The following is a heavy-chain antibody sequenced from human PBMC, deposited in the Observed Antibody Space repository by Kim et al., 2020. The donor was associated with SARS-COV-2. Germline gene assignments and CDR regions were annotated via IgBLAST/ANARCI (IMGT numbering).Heavy chain of an antibody. Sequence: TNYNPSLKGRVTISVDTSKNQFSLKLSSVTAADTAVYYCARSFSFGVVENWGQGTLVTVSS. V-gene: IGHV4-59*01. J-gene: IGHJ4*02. D-gene: IGHD3-3*01. CDR2: T. CDR3: ARSFSFGVVEN.